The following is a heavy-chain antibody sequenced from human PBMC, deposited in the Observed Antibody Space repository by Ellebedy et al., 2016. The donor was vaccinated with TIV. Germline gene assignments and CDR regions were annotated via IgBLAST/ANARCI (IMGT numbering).Heavy chain of an antibody. V-gene: IGHV4-39*01. D-gene: IGHD1-14*01. CDR3: ATFNQYYTYLGV. CDR1: GDSISSSSDY. Sequence: ESLKISCTVSGDSISSSSDYWVWIRQPPGKGLEWIGTISNRDRTDYNPSLKSRVFILVDASKNQFFLKLTSVTAADTAVYYCATFNQYYTYLGVWGKGTTVTVSS. J-gene: IGHJ6*03. CDR2: ISNRDRT.